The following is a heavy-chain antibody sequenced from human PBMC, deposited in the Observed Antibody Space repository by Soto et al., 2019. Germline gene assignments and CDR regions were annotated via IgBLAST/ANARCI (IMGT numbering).Heavy chain of an antibody. V-gene: IGHV3-23*04. CDR2: ISGSGGST. CDR3: AKVTRGWSGYSYYYYGMDV. Sequence: EVQLVESGGGLVKPGGSLRLSCAASGFTFTNARMHWVRQGPGKGLEWVSAISGSGGSTYYADSVKGRFTISRDNSKNTLYLQMNSLRAEDTAVYYCAKVTRGWSGYSYYYYGMDVWGQGTTVTVSS. CDR1: GFTFTNAR. J-gene: IGHJ6*02. D-gene: IGHD3-3*01.